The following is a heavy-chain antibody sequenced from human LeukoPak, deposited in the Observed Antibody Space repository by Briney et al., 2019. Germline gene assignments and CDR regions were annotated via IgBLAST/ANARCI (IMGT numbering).Heavy chain of an antibody. CDR2: VFYSGNT. CDR3: AKGTRFDP. Sequence: SETLSLTCAVSGGSISSSSYYWGWIRQPPGKGLEWIGYVFYSGNTYYNPSLRGRVTISIDTSKSQFSLNLSSVTAADTAVYFCAKGTRFDPWGQGTLVTVSS. D-gene: IGHD1-7*01. V-gene: IGHV4-61*05. J-gene: IGHJ5*02. CDR1: GGSISSSSYY.